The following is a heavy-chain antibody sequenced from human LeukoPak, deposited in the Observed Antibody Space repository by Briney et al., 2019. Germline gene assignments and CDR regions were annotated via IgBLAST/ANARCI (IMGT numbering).Heavy chain of an antibody. CDR3: ATSGGTYDSSGENSFDY. Sequence: SGGSLRLSCAASGFTFSSYSMNWVRQAPGKGLEWVSYISSSSSTIYYADSVKGRFTISRDNVKNTLSLQMNSLRVEDTAVYYCATSGGTYDSSGENSFDYWGQGALVTVAS. J-gene: IGHJ4*02. D-gene: IGHD3-22*01. CDR1: GFTFSSYS. CDR2: ISSSSSTI. V-gene: IGHV3-48*01.